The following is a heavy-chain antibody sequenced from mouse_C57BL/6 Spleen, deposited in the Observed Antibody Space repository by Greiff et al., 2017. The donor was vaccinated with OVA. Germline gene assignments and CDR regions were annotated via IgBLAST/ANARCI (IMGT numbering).Heavy chain of an antibody. CDR1: GFSLTSYG. CDR3: ARSITTVVGYYFDY. D-gene: IGHD1-1*01. J-gene: IGHJ2*01. Sequence: VQLQQSGPGLVQPSQSLSITCTVSGFSLTSYGVHWVRQSPGKGLEWLGVIWSGGSTDYNAAFISRLSISKDNSKSQVFFKMNSLQADDTAIYYCARSITTVVGYYFDYWGQGTTLTVSS. CDR2: IWSGGST. V-gene: IGHV2-2*01.